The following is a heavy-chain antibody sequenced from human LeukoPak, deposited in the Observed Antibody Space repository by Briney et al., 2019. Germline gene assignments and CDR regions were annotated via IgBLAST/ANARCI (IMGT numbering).Heavy chain of an antibody. CDR1: GVSIRSHY. CDR2: FSYSGST. V-gene: IGHV4-59*11. J-gene: IGHJ4*02. CDR3: ARDGEGDEGWDY. D-gene: IGHD7-27*01. Sequence: SETLSLTCTVSGVSIRSHYWIWIRQPPGKGLEWIGHFSYSGSTNYNPSLKSRVTISVDTSKNQFSSRLSSVTAADTAVYYCARDGEGDEGWDYWGQGTLVTVSS.